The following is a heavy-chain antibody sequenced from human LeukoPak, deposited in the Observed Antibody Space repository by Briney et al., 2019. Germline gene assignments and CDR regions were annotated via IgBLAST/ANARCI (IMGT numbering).Heavy chain of an antibody. CDR1: GFTFTTNA. CDR3: AKCGNSGCHLIDY. V-gene: IGHV3-23*01. J-gene: IGHJ4*02. D-gene: IGHD5-12*01. CDR2: ISGRTGAT. Sequence: PGGSLRLSCAASGFTFTTNAMSWVRQAPGKGLEWASAISGRTGATYYADSEKGRFTISRDNSKSTLYLQMDSLRAEDTAVYYCAKCGNSGCHLIDYWGQGTLVTVSS.